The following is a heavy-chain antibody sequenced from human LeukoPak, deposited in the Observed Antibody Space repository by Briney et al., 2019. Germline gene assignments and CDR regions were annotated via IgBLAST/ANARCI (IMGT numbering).Heavy chain of an antibody. CDR2: IYSGGST. V-gene: IGHV3-66*01. Sequence: GGSLRLSCAASGFTVSSNYMSWVRQAPGKGLEWVSVIYSGGSTNYADSVKGRFTISRDNSKNTLYLQMNSLRAEDTAVYYCARDSAGGYDPRPFDYWGQGTLATVSS. J-gene: IGHJ4*02. CDR3: ARDSAGGYDPRPFDY. D-gene: IGHD5-12*01. CDR1: GFTVSSNY.